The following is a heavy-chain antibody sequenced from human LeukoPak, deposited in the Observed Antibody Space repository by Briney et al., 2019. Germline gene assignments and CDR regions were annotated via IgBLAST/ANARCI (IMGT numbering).Heavy chain of an antibody. CDR1: GGSISSYY. V-gene: IGHV4-59*08. CDR3: ARLSPGAMVRGVPFFDY. J-gene: IGHJ4*02. CDR2: IYYSGST. Sequence: PSETLSLTCTVSGGSISSYYWSWIRQPPGKGLEWIGYIYYSGSTNYNPSLKSRVTISVDASKNQFSLKLSSVTAADTAVYYCARLSPGAMVRGVPFFDYWGQGTLVTVSS. D-gene: IGHD3-10*01.